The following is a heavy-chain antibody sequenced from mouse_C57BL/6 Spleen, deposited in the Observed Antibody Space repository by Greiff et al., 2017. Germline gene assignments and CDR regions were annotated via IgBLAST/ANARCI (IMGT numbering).Heavy chain of an antibody. Sequence: QVQLKQPGAELVKPGASVKMSCKASGYTFTSYWITWVKQRPGQGLEWIGDIYPGSGSTNYNEKFKSKATLTVDTSSSTAYMQLSSLTSEDSAVYYCASGTTVVDWYFDVWGTGTTVTVSS. D-gene: IGHD1-1*01. J-gene: IGHJ1*03. CDR2: IYPGSGST. CDR1: GYTFTSYW. CDR3: ASGTTVVDWYFDV. V-gene: IGHV1-55*01.